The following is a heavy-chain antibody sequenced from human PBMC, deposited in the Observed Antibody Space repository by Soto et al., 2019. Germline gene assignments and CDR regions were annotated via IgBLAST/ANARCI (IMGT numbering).Heavy chain of an antibody. Sequence: EVQLVESGGVVVQPGGSLRLSCAASGFPFDAYTMHWARQAPGKGLEWVSLISWDGGVTYYLDSVKGRFTISRDNTKNFLYLQMNSLRAEDTAVYFCARDLKAVVNHIHYTHYGLDVWGQGTTVTVSS. J-gene: IGHJ6*02. CDR3: ARDLKAVVNHIHYTHYGLDV. CDR2: ISWDGGVT. D-gene: IGHD3-22*01. V-gene: IGHV3-43*01. CDR1: GFPFDAYT.